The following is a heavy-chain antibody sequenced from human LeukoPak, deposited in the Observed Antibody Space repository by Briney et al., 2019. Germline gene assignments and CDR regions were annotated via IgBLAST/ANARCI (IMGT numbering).Heavy chain of an antibody. J-gene: IGHJ5*02. CDR3: ARGFYDGVNWFDP. CDR2: IKQDGNEK. Sequence: GGSLRLSCGASGFTFTSHWMSWVRQAPGKGLEWVANIKQDGNEKYYVESVKGRFIISRDNAKNSLYLQMNSLRAEDTAVCYCARGFYDGVNWFDPWGQGTLVTVSS. D-gene: IGHD5/OR15-5a*01. V-gene: IGHV3-7*01. CDR1: GFTFTSHW.